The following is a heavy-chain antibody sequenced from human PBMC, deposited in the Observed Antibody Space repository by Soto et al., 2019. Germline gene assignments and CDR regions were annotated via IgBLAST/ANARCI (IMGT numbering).Heavy chain of an antibody. D-gene: IGHD3-10*01. CDR2: SSNMWFT. CDR1: GGSISSINNHFSNHH. Sequence: QVQLQESGPGLVKPSETLSLTCTVSGGSISSINNHFSNHHCSWILLSPGNGLEWIGSSSNMWFTRSKPALKSRFSLSVDTSKNQFSLKLPSVPSSDTAVYYCTTQGFGGLHGLGDVWGPGTTVNVPS. J-gene: IGHJ6*02. CDR3: TTQGFGGLHGLGDV. V-gene: IGHV4-61*01.